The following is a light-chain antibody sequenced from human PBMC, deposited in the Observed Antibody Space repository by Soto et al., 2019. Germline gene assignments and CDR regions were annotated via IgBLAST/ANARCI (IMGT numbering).Light chain of an antibody. V-gene: IGKV3-20*01. Sequence: EIVLTQSPGTLSLSPGERATLSCRASQSVGGSYVAWYQQKPGQAPRLLMYDVSSTAAGIADRFSGSGSGTDFTLTISRLEHEDFAVYSCQQYGGSPRTFGQGTKVEIK. CDR3: QQYGGSPRT. CDR1: QSVGGSY. CDR2: DVS. J-gene: IGKJ1*01.